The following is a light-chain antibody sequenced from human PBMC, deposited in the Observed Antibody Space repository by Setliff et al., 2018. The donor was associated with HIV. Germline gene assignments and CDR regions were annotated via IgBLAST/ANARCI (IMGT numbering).Light chain of an antibody. CDR1: SSDVGRYNR. Sequence: ALTQPPSVSGSPGQSVTISCTGTSSDVGRYNRVSWYQQPPGTAPKLMIYEVTNRPSGVPDRFSGSKSGSTASLTISGLQAEDEGDYYCSSHRSSSYVLGTGTKVTVL. CDR3: SSHRSSSYV. CDR2: EVT. J-gene: IGLJ1*01. V-gene: IGLV2-18*02.